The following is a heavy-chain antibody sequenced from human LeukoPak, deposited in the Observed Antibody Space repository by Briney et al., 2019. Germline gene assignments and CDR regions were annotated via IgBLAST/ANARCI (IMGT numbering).Heavy chain of an antibody. V-gene: IGHV4-59*01. Sequence: SETLSLTCTVSDGSISTYYWSWIRQPPGKGLEWIGYIYYSGSTNYNPSLKSRVTMSVDTSKNQFSLRLSSVTAADTAVYYCARDRVESYYYYGMDVWGQGTTVTVSS. CDR2: IYYSGST. D-gene: IGHD2-15*01. J-gene: IGHJ6*02. CDR3: ARDRVESYYYYGMDV. CDR1: DGSISTYY.